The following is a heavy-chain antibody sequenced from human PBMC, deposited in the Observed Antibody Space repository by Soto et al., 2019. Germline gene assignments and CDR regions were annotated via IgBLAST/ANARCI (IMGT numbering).Heavy chain of an antibody. CDR2: IYYSGST. J-gene: IGHJ4*02. Sequence: QVQLQESGPGLVKPSETLSLTCTVSGGSISSYYWSWIRQPPGKGLEWIGYIYYSGSTNYNPSLQSRVTISVDTSKNQFSLKLSSVTAADTAVYYCARRYGPSFDYWGQGTLVTVSS. CDR3: ARRYGPSFDY. D-gene: IGHD4-17*01. V-gene: IGHV4-59*01. CDR1: GGSISSYY.